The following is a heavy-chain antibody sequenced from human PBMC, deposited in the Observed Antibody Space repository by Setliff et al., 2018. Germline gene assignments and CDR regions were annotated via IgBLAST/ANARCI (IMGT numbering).Heavy chain of an antibody. J-gene: IGHJ1*01. CDR1: GGSFNVYF. V-gene: IGHV4-34*01. CDR3: ARVDFTMIQGVLGL. D-gene: IGHD3-10*01. Sequence: SETLSLTCAVYGGSFNVYFWSWIRQPPGKGLEWIGEISHSGSTNYKPSLKSRVTISVDMSKNQFSLKLTSVTAADTAVYYCARVDFTMIQGVLGLWGQGTLVTVSS. CDR2: ISHSGST.